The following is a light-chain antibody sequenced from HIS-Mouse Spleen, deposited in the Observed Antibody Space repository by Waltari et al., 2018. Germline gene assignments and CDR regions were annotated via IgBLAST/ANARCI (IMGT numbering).Light chain of an antibody. CDR3: NSRDSSGNHVV. J-gene: IGLJ2*01. CDR1: SLRSYY. V-gene: IGLV3-19*01. Sequence: SSELTQDPAVSVALGQTVRITCKGDSLRSYYASWYQQKPGPAPVLVIYGKNNRPSGIPDRFSGSSSGNTASLTITGAQAEDEADYYCNSRDSSGNHVVFGGGTKLTVL. CDR2: GKN.